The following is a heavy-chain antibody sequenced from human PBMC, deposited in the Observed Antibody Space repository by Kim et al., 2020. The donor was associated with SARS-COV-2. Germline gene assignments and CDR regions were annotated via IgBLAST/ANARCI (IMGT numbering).Heavy chain of an antibody. CDR1: GGSISSSNW. CDR3: ARDRYDSSGYELYGMDV. D-gene: IGHD3-22*01. CDR2: IYHSGST. J-gene: IGHJ6*02. V-gene: IGHV4-4*02. Sequence: SETLSLTCAVSGGSISSSNWWSWVRQPPGKGLEWIGEIYHSGSTNYNPSLKSRVTISVDKSKNQFSLKLSSVTAADTAVYYCARDRYDSSGYELYGMDVWGQGTTVTVSS.